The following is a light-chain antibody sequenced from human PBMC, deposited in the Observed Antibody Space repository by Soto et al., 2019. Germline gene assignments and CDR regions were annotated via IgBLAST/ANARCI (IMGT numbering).Light chain of an antibody. V-gene: IGKV3-11*01. J-gene: IGKJ4*01. CDR3: QQRSDWPLT. Sequence: EIVLTQSPATLSLSPGERATLSCRASQSVSSYLAWYQQKPGQAPRLLIYDASNRASDIPARFSGSGSGTDSTLPISSLEPEDFAVYYCQQRSDWPLTFGGGTKVEIK. CDR2: DAS. CDR1: QSVSSY.